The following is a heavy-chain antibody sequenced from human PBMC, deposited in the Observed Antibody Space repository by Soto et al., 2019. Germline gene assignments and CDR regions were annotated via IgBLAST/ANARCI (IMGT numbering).Heavy chain of an antibody. CDR2: IYYSGST. D-gene: IGHD3-10*01. J-gene: IGHJ6*02. CDR3: AGSRITMVRGVIMSGIDV. Sequence: SETLSLTCTVSGGSISSGGYYWIWIRHHPGKGLEWIGYIYYSGSTYYNPSLKSRVTISVDTSKNQFSLKLSSVTAADTAVYYCAGSRITMVRGVIMSGIDVWGQGTTVTVSS. V-gene: IGHV4-31*03. CDR1: GGSISSGGYY.